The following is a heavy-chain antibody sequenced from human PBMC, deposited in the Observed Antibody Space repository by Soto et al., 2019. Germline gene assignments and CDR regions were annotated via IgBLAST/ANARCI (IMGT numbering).Heavy chain of an antibody. CDR1: GGTHSSYA. CDR2: IIPISGTR. Sequence: QVQLVQSGAEVKKPGSSVKVSCKVTGGTHSSYAITWVRQAPGQGLEWMGGIIPISGTRDYAQKFQGRVTITADPSTSTAYLELSGLTSDDTAVYYCARDGSDYSTSGHYDPWGQGTLVTVSS. CDR3: ARDGSDYSTSGHYDP. J-gene: IGHJ5*02. D-gene: IGHD3-22*01. V-gene: IGHV1-69*01.